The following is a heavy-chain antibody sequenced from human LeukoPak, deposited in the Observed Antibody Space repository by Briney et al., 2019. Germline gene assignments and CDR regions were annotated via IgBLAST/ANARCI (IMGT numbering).Heavy chain of an antibody. CDR2: INHSGST. J-gene: IGHJ4*02. D-gene: IGHD5-24*01. CDR3: ARGRGRWLQLEPFDY. CDR1: GGSFSGYY. Sequence: SETLSLTYAVYGGSFSGYYWSWIRQPPGKGLEWIGEINHSGSTNYNPSLKSRVTISVDTSKNQFSLKLSPVTAADTAVYYCARGRGRWLQLEPFDYWGQGTLVTVSS. V-gene: IGHV4-34*01.